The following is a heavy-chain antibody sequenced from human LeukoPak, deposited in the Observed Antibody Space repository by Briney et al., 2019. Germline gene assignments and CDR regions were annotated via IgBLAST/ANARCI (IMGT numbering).Heavy chain of an antibody. CDR2: ISGSGGST. CDR1: GFSFNTYS. D-gene: IGHD4/OR15-4a*01. J-gene: IGHJ5*02. Sequence: PGGSLRLSCAASGFSFNTYSMTWVRQAPGKGLEWVSAISGSGGSTYYADSVKGRFTISRDNSKNTLYLQMNSLRAEDTAVYYCAKDDYWPWGQGTLVTVSS. CDR3: AKDDYWP. V-gene: IGHV3-23*01.